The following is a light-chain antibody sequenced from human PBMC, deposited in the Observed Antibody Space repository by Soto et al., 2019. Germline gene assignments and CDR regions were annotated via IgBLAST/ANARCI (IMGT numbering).Light chain of an antibody. CDR2: DAS. V-gene: IGKV1-9*01. CDR3: QQLNSYPLT. J-gene: IGKJ4*01. Sequence: IRFTRSPSSLSASVGDRVTLTCRASLGISSYLAWYQQKPGKAPKVLIYDASTLQSGVPSRFSGGGSGTDFTLTISSLQPEDFATYYCQQLNSYPLTFGGGTKVDIK. CDR1: LGISSY.